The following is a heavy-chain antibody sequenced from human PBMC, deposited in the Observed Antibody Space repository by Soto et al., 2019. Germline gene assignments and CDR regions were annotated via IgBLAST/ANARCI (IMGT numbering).Heavy chain of an antibody. J-gene: IGHJ4*02. CDR3: ARHNYGSGSPYFDY. V-gene: IGHV4-34*01. CDR2: INHSGST. Sequence: PSETLSLTCAVYGGSFSGYYWSWIRQPPGKGLEWIGEINHSGSTNYNPSLKSRVTISVDTSKNQFSLKLNSMTAADTAVYYCARHNYGSGSPYFDYWGQGTLVTGSS. D-gene: IGHD3-10*01. CDR1: GGSFSGYY.